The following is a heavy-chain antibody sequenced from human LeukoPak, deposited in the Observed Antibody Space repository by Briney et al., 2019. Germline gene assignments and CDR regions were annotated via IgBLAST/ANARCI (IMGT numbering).Heavy chain of an antibody. V-gene: IGHV3-30*18. Sequence: QSGGSLRLSCAASGFTFSSYGMHWVRQAPGKGLEWVAVISYDGSNKYYADSVKGRFTIPRDNSKNTLYLQMNSLRAEDTAVYYCAKDRRWFGELLKGIDYWGQGTLVTVSS. CDR2: ISYDGSNK. D-gene: IGHD3-10*01. J-gene: IGHJ4*02. CDR1: GFTFSSYG. CDR3: AKDRRWFGELLKGIDY.